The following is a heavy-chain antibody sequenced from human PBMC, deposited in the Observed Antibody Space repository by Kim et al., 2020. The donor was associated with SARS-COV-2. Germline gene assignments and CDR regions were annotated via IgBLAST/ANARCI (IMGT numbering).Heavy chain of an antibody. CDR1: GFTFSSYA. Sequence: GGSLRLSCAASGFTFSSYAMHWVRQAPGKGLEWVAVISYDGSNKYYADSVKGRFTISRDNSKNTLYLQMNSLRAEDTAVYYCARDFPPPSEDSSGLDYWGQGTLVTVSS. V-gene: IGHV3-30*04. CDR2: ISYDGSNK. CDR3: ARDFPPPSEDSSGLDY. D-gene: IGHD3-22*01. J-gene: IGHJ4*02.